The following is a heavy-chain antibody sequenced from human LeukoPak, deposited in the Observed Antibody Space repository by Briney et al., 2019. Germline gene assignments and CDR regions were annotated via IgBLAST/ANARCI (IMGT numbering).Heavy chain of an antibody. D-gene: IGHD5-12*01. V-gene: IGHV4-59*01. Sequence: SETLSLTCTVSGGSISSYYWNWIRQPPGKGLEWIGYIYYSGSTNYNPSLKSRVTISVDTSKNQFSLKLSSVTAADTAVYYCAREIVAGEGFDYWGQGTLVTVSS. CDR2: IYYSGST. CDR1: GGSISSYY. J-gene: IGHJ4*02. CDR3: AREIVAGEGFDY.